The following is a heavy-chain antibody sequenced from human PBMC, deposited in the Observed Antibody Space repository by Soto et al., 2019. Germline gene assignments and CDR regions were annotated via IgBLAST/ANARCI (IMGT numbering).Heavy chain of an antibody. CDR2: INPNSGGT. CDR1: GYTFTGYY. V-gene: IGHV1-2*02. D-gene: IGHD5-18*01. CDR3: ARWLGSYGNWFDP. J-gene: IGHJ5*02. Sequence: GASVKVSCKASGYTFTGYYMHWVRQAPGQGLEWMGWINPNSGGTNDAQKFQGRVTMTRDTSISTAYMELSRLRSDDTAVYYCARWLGSYGNWFDPWGQGTLVTVSS.